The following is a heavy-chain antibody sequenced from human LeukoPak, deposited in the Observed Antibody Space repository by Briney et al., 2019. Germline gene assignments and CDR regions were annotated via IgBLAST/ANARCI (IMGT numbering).Heavy chain of an antibody. CDR2: IYYSGST. V-gene: IGHV4-39*01. CDR1: GGSISSSSYY. Sequence: KPSETLSLTCTVSGGSISSSSYYWGWLRQPPGKGLEWIGSIYYSGSTYYNPSLKSRVTISVDTSKNQFSLKLSSVTAADTAVYYCARPFYYYGSGNYYMDVWGKGTTVTISS. CDR3: ARPFYYYGSGNYYMDV. J-gene: IGHJ6*03. D-gene: IGHD3-10*01.